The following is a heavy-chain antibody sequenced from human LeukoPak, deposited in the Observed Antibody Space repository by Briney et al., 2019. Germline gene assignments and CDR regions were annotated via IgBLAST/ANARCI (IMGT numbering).Heavy chain of an antibody. CDR3: ARGVTMVRGVTYWFDP. V-gene: IGHV4-39*07. CDR1: GGSISSSSYY. D-gene: IGHD3-10*01. J-gene: IGHJ5*02. Sequence: SETLSLTCTVSGGSISSSSYYWGWIRQPPGKGLEWIGSIYYSGSTNYNPSLKSRVTISVDTSKNQFSLKLSSVTAADTAVYYCARGVTMVRGVTYWFDPWGQGTLVTVSS. CDR2: IYYSGST.